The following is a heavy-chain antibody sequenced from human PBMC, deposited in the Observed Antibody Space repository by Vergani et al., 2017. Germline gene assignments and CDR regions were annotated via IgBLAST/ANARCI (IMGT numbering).Heavy chain of an antibody. CDR2: IYYSGST. V-gene: IGHV4-39*07. J-gene: IGHJ4*02. D-gene: IGHD3-10*01. Sequence: QLQLQESGPGLVKPSETLSLTCTVSGGSISSSSYYWGWIRQPPGKGLEWIGSIYYSGSTYYNPSLKSRVTISVDTSKNQFSLKLSSVTAADTAVYYCARQTLLWFGEYDYWGQGTLVTVSS. CDR3: ARQTLLWFGEYDY. CDR1: GGSISSSSYY.